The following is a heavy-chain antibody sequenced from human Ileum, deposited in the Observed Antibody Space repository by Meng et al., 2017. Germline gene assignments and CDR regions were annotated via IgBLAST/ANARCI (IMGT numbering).Heavy chain of an antibody. CDR1: GFTFSDYD. D-gene: IGHD1-1*01. J-gene: IGHJ5*01. CDR3: ARSGFDWNDAIDS. CDR2: IYRGGST. V-gene: IGHV3-66*02. Sequence: VQLVGSGGGLVRPGGSLSLSGAAFGFTFSDYDMSWMRQGPGKGLEWVSVIYRGGSTYYADSVNGRFTVSRDNSKNTLFLQMNSLRVEDTAVYYCARSGFDWNDAIDSWGQGTLVTVSS.